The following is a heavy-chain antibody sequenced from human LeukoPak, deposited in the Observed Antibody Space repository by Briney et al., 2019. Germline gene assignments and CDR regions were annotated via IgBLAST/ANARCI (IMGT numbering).Heavy chain of an antibody. D-gene: IGHD6-13*01. J-gene: IGHJ6*03. Sequence: ASVKVSCEASGYTFTSYDINWVRQATGQGLEWMGWMNPNSGNTGYAQKFQGRVTMTRNTSISTAYMELSSLRSEDTAVYYCARGASSSWPFPYYYYYYMDVWGKGTTVTVSS. V-gene: IGHV1-8*01. CDR3: ARGASSSWPFPYYYYYYMDV. CDR2: MNPNSGNT. CDR1: GYTFTSYD.